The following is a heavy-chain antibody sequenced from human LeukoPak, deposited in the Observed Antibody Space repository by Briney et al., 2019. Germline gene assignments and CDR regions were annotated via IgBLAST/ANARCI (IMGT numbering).Heavy chain of an antibody. D-gene: IGHD2-15*01. V-gene: IGHV3-23*01. CDR2: ISGSGGST. CDR3: AKRSEVGGGTYDY. CDR1: GFTFSSYA. Sequence: GGSLRLSCAASGFTFSSYAMSWVRQARGKGLEWISTISGSGGSTYYADSVKGRFTISRDNSKNTLYLQMNSLRAEDTAVYYCAKRSEVGGGTYDYWGQGTLVTVSS. J-gene: IGHJ4*02.